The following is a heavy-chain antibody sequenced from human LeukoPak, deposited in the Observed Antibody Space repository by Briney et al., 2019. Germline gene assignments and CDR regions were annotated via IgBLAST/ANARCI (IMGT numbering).Heavy chain of an antibody. Sequence: ASVKVSCKASGYTFTSYYMHWVRQAPGQGLEWMGIINPSGGSTSYAQKFQGRVTMTRDTSISTAYMELSSLRSEDTAVYYCARAPRSGYDILTGYYPNWFDPWGQGTLVTVSS. D-gene: IGHD3-9*01. V-gene: IGHV1-46*01. CDR2: INPSGGST. J-gene: IGHJ5*02. CDR3: ARAPRSGYDILTGYYPNWFDP. CDR1: GYTFTSYY.